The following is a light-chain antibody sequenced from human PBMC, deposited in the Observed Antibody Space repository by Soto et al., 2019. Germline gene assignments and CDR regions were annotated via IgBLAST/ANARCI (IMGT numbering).Light chain of an antibody. CDR3: QQYGVSPPST. CDR2: DAS. J-gene: IGKJ3*01. V-gene: IGKV3-20*01. Sequence: EIVLTQSPGTLSLSPGERATLSCRASQSIRRNYLAWYQQKPGQAPRLLIYDASTRATGIPDRFTGSGSGTDFTLTISRLEPEDFAVYHCQQYGVSPPSTFGPGTKVDIK. CDR1: QSIRRNY.